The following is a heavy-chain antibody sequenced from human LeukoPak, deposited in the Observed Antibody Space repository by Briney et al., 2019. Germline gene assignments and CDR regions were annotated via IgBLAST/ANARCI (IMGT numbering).Heavy chain of an antibody. CDR3: AKELDTMFFDY. CDR2: AGWAGGTT. CDR1: GFNFDRYT. D-gene: IGHD3-10*02. J-gene: IGHJ4*02. Sequence: GGSLRLSCATSGFNFDRYTIHWVRQAPGKGLEWVSLAGWAGGTTFYSDSVRGRFTISRDSGRKSVYLQMNSLTTDGTAFYFCAKELDTMFFDYWGQGALVTVSS. V-gene: IGHV3-43*01.